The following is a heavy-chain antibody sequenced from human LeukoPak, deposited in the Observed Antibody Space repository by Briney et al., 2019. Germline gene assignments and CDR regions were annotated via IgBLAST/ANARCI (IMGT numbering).Heavy chain of an antibody. CDR2: IYYSGST. J-gene: IGHJ6*03. V-gene: IGHV4-59*01. CDR3: AREVGATRPLYYYYYMDV. CDR1: GGSISSYY. D-gene: IGHD1-26*01. Sequence: PSETLSLTCTVSGGSISSYYWSWIRQPPGKGLEWIGYIYYSGSTNYNPSLKSRVTISVDTSKNQFSLKLSSVTAADTAVYYCAREVGATRPLYYYYYMDVWGKGTTVTVSS.